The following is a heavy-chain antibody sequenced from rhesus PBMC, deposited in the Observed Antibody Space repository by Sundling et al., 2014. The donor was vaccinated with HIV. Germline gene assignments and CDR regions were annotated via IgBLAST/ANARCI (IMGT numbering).Heavy chain of an antibody. J-gene: IGHJ6*01. CDR1: GFTFSTFY. V-gene: IGHV3S42*01. CDR2: IDTGGTNT. CDR3: ARDPYSGVCYGLDS. Sequence: EVQLVESGGGLAKPGGSLRLSCAASGFTFSTFYMYWVRQAPGKGLEWVSAIDTGGTNTYYADSVKGRFTISRDNSENTLSLQMNSLRPEDTAVYYCARDPYSGVCYGLDSWGQGVVVTVSS. D-gene: IGHD6-37*01.